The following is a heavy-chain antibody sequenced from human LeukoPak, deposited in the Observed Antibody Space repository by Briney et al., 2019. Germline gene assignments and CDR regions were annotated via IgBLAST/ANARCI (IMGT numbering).Heavy chain of an antibody. CDR2: IYYSGST. CDR3: ARLETTRISYQLPDYYYYGMDV. CDR1: GGSISSYY. D-gene: IGHD2-2*01. Sequence: SETLSLTCTVSGGSISSYYWSWIRQPPGKGLEWIGYIYYSGSTNYNPSLKSRVTISVDTSKNQFSLKLSSVTAADTAVYYCARLETTRISYQLPDYYYYGMDVWGQGTTVTVSS. J-gene: IGHJ6*02. V-gene: IGHV4-59*08.